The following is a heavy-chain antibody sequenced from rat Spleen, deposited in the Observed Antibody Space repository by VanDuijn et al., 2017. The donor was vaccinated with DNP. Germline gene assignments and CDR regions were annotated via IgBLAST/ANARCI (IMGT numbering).Heavy chain of an antibody. Sequence: EVQLVESGGGLVQPGRSLKLSCAASGFTFSNYYMAWVRQAPKTGLEWVATISTSGSRTYYPDSVKGRFTISRDNAKSSLYLQMNSLKSEDTATYYCARGGAENFDYWGQGVMVTVSS. V-gene: IGHV5-25*01. CDR2: ISTSGSRT. CDR3: ARGGAENFDY. J-gene: IGHJ2*01. D-gene: IGHD1-11*01. CDR1: GFTFSNYY.